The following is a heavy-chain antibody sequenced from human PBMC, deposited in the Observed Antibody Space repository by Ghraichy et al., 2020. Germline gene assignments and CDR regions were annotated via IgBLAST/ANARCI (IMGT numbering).Heavy chain of an antibody. CDR2: ISGSGGST. CDR3: AKNSQFGVNSIEEFDY. CDR1: GFTFSSYA. V-gene: IGHV3-23*01. Sequence: GGSLRLSCAASGFTFSSYAMSWVRQAPGKGLEWVSAISGSGGSTYYADSVKGRFTISRDNSKNTLYLQMNSLRAEDTAVYYCAKNSQFGVNSIEEFDYWGQGTLVTVSS. J-gene: IGHJ4*02. D-gene: IGHD1-1*01.